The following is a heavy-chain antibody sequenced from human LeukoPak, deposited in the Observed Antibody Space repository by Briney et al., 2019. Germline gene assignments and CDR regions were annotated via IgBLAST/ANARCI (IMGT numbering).Heavy chain of an antibody. CDR3: ASRYSRSWYYFDY. J-gene: IGHJ4*02. CDR2: MNPNSGNT. D-gene: IGHD6-13*01. Sequence: ASVKVSCKASGYTFTSYDINWVRQATGQGLEWMGWMNPNSGNTGYAQKFQGRVTITRNTSISTAYMELSSLRSEDTAVYYCASRYSRSWYYFDYWGKGTMVTVSS. CDR1: GYTFTSYD. V-gene: IGHV1-8*03.